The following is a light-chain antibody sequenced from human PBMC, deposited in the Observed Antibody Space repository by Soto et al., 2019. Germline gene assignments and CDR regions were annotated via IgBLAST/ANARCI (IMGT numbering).Light chain of an antibody. J-gene: IGLJ2*01. CDR2: EVS. CDR3: SSYTNRDTVV. V-gene: IGLV2-14*01. Sequence: QSALTQPASVSGSPGQSITISCTGSSSDIGYNYVSWYQQHPGKAPQLMIYEVSNRPSGVSNRFSGSKSGNTASLTISGLQSEDEADYFCSSYTNRDTVVFGGGTKLTVL. CDR1: SSDIGYNY.